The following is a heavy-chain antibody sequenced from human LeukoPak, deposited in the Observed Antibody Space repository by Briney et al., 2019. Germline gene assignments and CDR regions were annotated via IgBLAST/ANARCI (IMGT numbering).Heavy chain of an antibody. V-gene: IGHV3-11*01. CDR1: GFTFSDFY. CDR3: AKVSGGGLYYDGMDV. CDR2: ISGSGNTI. D-gene: IGHD1-14*01. J-gene: IGHJ6*02. Sequence: GGSLRLSCAASGFTFSDFYISWIRQAPGKGLEWVSYISGSGNTIYYDDSVKGRFTISRDSSKNTLYLQMNSLRAEDTAVYYCAKVSGGGLYYDGMDVWGQGTTVTVSS.